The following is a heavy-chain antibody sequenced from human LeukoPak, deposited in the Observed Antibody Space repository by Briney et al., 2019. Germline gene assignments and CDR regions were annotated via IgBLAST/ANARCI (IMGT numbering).Heavy chain of an antibody. Sequence: GGSLRLSCAASGFTFSRYNMNWARQAPGKGLEWVSSISSGSSYIYYADSVKGRFTISRDNAKNSLYLQMNSLRAEDTAVYYCARLETTPYYFDYWGQGTLVTVSS. D-gene: IGHD1-1*01. CDR3: ARLETTPYYFDY. CDR2: ISSGSSYI. J-gene: IGHJ4*02. CDR1: GFTFSRYN. V-gene: IGHV3-21*01.